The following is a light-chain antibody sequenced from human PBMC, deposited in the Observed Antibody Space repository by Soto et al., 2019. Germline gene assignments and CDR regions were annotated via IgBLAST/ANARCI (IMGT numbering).Light chain of an antibody. J-gene: IGKJ1*01. Sequence: ETVLTQSPGTLSLSPGERATLSCRASQSVSSSYLAWYQQKPGQAPRLLIYGASSSATGIPDRFSGSGSGTDFTLTISRLEPEDFAVYYCQQYDSSPVTFGQGTKVEIK. CDR3: QQYDSSPVT. CDR1: QSVSSSY. CDR2: GAS. V-gene: IGKV3-20*01.